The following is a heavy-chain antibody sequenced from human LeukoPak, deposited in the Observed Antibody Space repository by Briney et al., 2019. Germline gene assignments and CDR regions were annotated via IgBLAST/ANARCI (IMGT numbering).Heavy chain of an antibody. V-gene: IGHV3-43*02. D-gene: IGHD2-21*02. CDR3: AKDIEAGTADFSFDS. Sequence: GGSLRLSCAASGFTFGAYAMHWVPQAPGKGPEWVALISGDGGSTYYGDSVKGRCSISRDNSKHSLSLQMDSLRTEDTALYYCAKDIEAGTADFSFDSWGQGTLVTVCS. CDR1: GFTFGAYA. CDR2: ISGDGGST. J-gene: IGHJ4*02.